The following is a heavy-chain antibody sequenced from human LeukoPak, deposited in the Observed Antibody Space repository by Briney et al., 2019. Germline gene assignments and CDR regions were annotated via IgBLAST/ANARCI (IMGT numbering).Heavy chain of an antibody. CDR3: AKDAEWTTVTFDFDY. D-gene: IGHD4-17*01. Sequence: GGSLRLSCAASGFTLSDYWMSWVRQAPGKGLEWVSAISGGGGSTYYADSVKGRFTISRDNSKNTLYLQMNSLRAEDTAIYYCAKDAEWTTVTFDFDYWGQGTLVTVSS. J-gene: IGHJ4*02. V-gene: IGHV3-23*01. CDR2: ISGGGGST. CDR1: GFTLSDYW.